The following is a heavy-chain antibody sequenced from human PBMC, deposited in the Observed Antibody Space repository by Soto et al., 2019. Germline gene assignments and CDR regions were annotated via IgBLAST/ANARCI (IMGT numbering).Heavy chain of an antibody. CDR2: IGGGGVNT. J-gene: IGHJ4*02. CDR1: GFTFSNFA. Sequence: GGSLRLSCAASGFTFSNFAMNWVRQTPGQGLEWVSSIGGGGVNTYYADSVKGRFTISRDNPKNTLFLQMNSLRAEDTAIYYCVKSRPGFDYWGQGTLVTVSS. CDR3: VKSRPGFDY. V-gene: IGHV3-23*01. D-gene: IGHD2-2*01.